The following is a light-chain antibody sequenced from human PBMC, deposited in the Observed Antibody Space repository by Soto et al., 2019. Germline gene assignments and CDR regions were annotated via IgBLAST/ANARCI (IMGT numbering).Light chain of an antibody. CDR3: QQYNNWPPWT. Sequence: EIVMTQSPATLSVSPGERATLSCRASQSVSRNLAWYQQKPGQAPRLLIYGASTRAPGIPARFSGSGSGTDFTLTISSLQAEDFAVYYCQQYNNWPPWTFGQGTKVEIK. CDR1: QSVSRN. J-gene: IGKJ1*01. CDR2: GAS. V-gene: IGKV3-15*01.